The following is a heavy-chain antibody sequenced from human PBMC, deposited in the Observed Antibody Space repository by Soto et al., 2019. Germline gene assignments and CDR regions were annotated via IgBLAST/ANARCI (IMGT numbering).Heavy chain of an antibody. D-gene: IGHD1-7*01. J-gene: IGHJ5*02. CDR3: ARTESGTFDP. V-gene: IGHV4-59*08. Sequence: SETLSLTCTVSGGSISSYYWSWIRQPPGKGLEWIGYIYYSGSTNYNPSLKSRVTISVDTSKNQFSLKLNSMTAADTAVYYCARTESGTFDPWGKGTLVTVPS. CDR2: IYYSGST. CDR1: GGSISSYY.